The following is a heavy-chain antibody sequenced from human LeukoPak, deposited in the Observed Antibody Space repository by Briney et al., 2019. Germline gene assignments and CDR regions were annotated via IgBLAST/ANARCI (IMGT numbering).Heavy chain of an antibody. J-gene: IGHJ6*02. CDR2: INHSGST. Sequence: PSETLSLTCAVYGGSFSGYYCSWIRQPPGKGLEWIGEINHSGSTNYNPSLKSRVTISVDTSKNQFSLKLSSVTAADTAVYYCARGRGTAPAARYYYYSYGMDVWGQGTTVTVSS. V-gene: IGHV4-34*01. D-gene: IGHD2-2*01. CDR1: GGSFSGYY. CDR3: ARGRGTAPAARYYYYSYGMDV.